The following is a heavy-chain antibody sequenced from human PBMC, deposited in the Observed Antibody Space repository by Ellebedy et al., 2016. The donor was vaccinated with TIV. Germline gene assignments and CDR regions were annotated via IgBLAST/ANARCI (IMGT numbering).Heavy chain of an antibody. CDR1: GFSFSSYW. V-gene: IGHV3-7*01. CDR2: IKQDGSEK. J-gene: IGHJ3*02. D-gene: IGHD4-17*01. Sequence: GGSLRLSCGASGFSFSSYWMTWVRQAPGKGLEWVANIKQDGSEKYDVDSVKGRFTISRDNAKNSLYLQLNSLRAEDTAMYYCATDGSYGDYLSPTHAFVIWGQGTMVTVSS. CDR3: ATDGSYGDYLSPTHAFVI.